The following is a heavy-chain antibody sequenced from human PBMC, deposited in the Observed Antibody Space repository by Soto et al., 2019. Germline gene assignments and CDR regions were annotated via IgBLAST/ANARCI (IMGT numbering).Heavy chain of an antibody. D-gene: IGHD1-1*01. J-gene: IGHJ5*02. CDR2: FYTSSNT. V-gene: IGHV4-4*07. CDR3: ARTKPGDPWFDP. Sequence: SETLSLTCTVSGGSISNYYWSWIRQPAGKGLEWIGRFYTSSNTNYNPSLRSRITMSVDTSKNQLSLKLSSVTAADTAVYYCARTKPGDPWFDPWGQGTLVTVSS. CDR1: GGSISNYY.